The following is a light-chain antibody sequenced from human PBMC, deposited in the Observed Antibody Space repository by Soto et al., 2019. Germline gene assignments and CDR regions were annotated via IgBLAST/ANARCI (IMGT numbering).Light chain of an antibody. CDR2: DAS. V-gene: IGKV3-20*01. CDR3: QQYGFSPQT. J-gene: IGKJ1*01. Sequence: DIVLTQSPGTLSLSPGEDATLFCRASEWVSSDYLAWYQQHPGQAPRLLIYDASTRATGFPDRFRGSGSATDFTLTISRLEPEDFAVFYCQQYGFSPQTFGQGTRVDVK. CDR1: EWVSSDY.